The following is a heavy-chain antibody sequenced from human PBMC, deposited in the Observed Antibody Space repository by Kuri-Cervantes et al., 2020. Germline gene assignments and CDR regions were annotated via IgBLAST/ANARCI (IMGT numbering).Heavy chain of an antibody. Sequence: GGSLRLSCAASGFTFSSYGMHWVRQAPGKGLEWVAVIWYDGSNKYYADSVKGRFTISRDNAKNSLYLQMNSLRAEDTAVYYCARAWRSRIAFDIWGQGTMVTVSS. V-gene: IGHV3-33*01. CDR1: GFTFSSYG. CDR2: IWYDGSNK. CDR3: ARAWRSRIAFDI. D-gene: IGHD5-24*01. J-gene: IGHJ3*02.